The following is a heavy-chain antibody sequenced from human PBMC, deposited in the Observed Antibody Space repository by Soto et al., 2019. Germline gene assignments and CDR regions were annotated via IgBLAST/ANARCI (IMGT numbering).Heavy chain of an antibody. D-gene: IGHD3-10*01. Sequence: GGSLRLSCAASGFTFSSYAMHWVRQAPGKGLEWVAVISYDGSNKYYADSVKGRFTISRDNSKNTLYLQMNSLRAEDTAVYYCARDLITMVRGIIIRTHYYYYGMDVWGQGTTVTVSS. V-gene: IGHV3-30-3*01. CDR3: ARDLITMVRGIIIRTHYYYYGMDV. CDR1: GFTFSSYA. CDR2: ISYDGSNK. J-gene: IGHJ6*02.